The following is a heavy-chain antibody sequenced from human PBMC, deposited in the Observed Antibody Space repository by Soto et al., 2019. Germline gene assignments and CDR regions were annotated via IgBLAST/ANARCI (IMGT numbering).Heavy chain of an antibody. D-gene: IGHD2-2*01. CDR1: GFTFRNYA. CDR3: AKDRLSSTSCYEFDY. Sequence: GGSLRLSCAASGFTFRNYAMTWVRQAPGKGLERVSGISNSGGSTYYADSVKGRFTISRDNSKNMLYLQMNSLRAEDTAVYYCAKDRLSSTSCYEFDYWGQGTLVTVSS. V-gene: IGHV3-23*01. J-gene: IGHJ4*02. CDR2: ISNSGGST.